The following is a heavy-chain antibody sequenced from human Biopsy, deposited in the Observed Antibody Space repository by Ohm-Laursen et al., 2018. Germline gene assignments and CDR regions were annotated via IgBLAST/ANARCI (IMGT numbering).Heavy chain of an antibody. V-gene: IGHV1-69*01. D-gene: IGHD1-26*01. CDR1: GGTFTNYA. Sequence: ASSVKVSCKASGGTFTNYAISWVRQAPGRGLEWMGGIIPIFGTANYAQKFQGRVTITADESTSTAYMELSSLRSDDTAVYYCARDALGGGSYRFFYWGQGSLVTVSS. J-gene: IGHJ4*02. CDR2: IIPIFGTA. CDR3: ARDALGGGSYRFFY.